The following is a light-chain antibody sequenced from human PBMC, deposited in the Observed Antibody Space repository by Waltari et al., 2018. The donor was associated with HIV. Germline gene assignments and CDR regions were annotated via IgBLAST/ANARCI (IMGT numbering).Light chain of an antibody. CDR2: EVS. Sequence: QSALTQPPSASGSAGAPVTISCTGTSSDAGGYHYVPWYQQHPGKAPKLMIYEVSKRPSGVPDRFSGSKSGNTASLTVSGLQAEDEADYYCSSYAGSNNFRVFGGGTKLTVL. V-gene: IGLV2-8*01. CDR1: SSDAGGYHY. J-gene: IGLJ3*02. CDR3: SSYAGSNNFRV.